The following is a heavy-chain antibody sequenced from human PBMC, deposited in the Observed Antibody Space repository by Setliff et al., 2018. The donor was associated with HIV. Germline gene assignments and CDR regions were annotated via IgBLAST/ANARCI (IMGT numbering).Heavy chain of an antibody. CDR2: ILPSGAT. CDR1: GGSMSGYF. V-gene: IGHV4-4*07. CDR3: ARQTATGSSATFDC. Sequence: PSETLSLTCTVSGGSMSGYFWTWIRQPAGKGLEWIGRILPSGATNYNPSLKSRLTMSVDTSNNQFSLKLSSVTAADTAVYYCARQTATGSSATFDCWGQGTPVTVSS. D-gene: IGHD2-21*02. J-gene: IGHJ4*02.